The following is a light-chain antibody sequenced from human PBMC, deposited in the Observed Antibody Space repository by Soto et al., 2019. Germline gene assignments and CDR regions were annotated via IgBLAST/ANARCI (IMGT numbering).Light chain of an antibody. CDR1: QGISSY. CDR2: GAS. Sequence: DIQLTQSPSFLSASVGDRVTITCRASQGISSYLAWYQQPPGKAPKLLIYGASTLQRGVSSRFSGSGSGTEFTLTISSLRPEDFATYYCQHLNTYPRTFGQGTKLEVK. V-gene: IGKV1-9*01. J-gene: IGKJ2*01. CDR3: QHLNTYPRT.